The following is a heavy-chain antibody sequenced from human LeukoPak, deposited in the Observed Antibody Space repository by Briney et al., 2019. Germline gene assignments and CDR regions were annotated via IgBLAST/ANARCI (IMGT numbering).Heavy chain of an antibody. CDR1: GGTFSSYA. D-gene: IGHD1-1*01. J-gene: IGHJ6*02. CDR2: INAGNGNT. V-gene: IGHV1-3*01. CDR3: ASLERRDYYYGMDV. Sequence: ASVKVSCKASGGTFSSYAISWVRQAPGQRLEWMGWINAGNGNTKYSQKFQGRVTITRDTSASTAYMELSSLRSEDTAVYYCASLERRDYYYGMDVWGQGTTVTVSS.